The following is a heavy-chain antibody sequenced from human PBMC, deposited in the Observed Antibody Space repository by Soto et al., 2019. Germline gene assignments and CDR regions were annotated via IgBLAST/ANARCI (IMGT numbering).Heavy chain of an antibody. CDR1: GFTFSDYY. J-gene: IGHJ3*02. D-gene: IGHD6-13*01. CDR2: ISSSSSYT. CDR3: ARHKQQLVAAFDI. V-gene: IGHV3-11*06. Sequence: LRLSCAASGFTFSDYYMSWIRQAPGKGLEWVSYISSSSSYTDYADSVKGRFTISRDNAKNSLYLQMNSLRAEDTAVYYCARHKQQLVAAFDIWGQGTMVTVSS.